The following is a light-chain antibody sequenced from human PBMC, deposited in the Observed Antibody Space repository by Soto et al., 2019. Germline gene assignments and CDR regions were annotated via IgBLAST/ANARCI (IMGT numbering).Light chain of an antibody. Sequence: ALTQPASVSGSPGQSITISCTGTSSDVGSYNLVSWYQQHPGKAPKLMIYEVSKRPSGVSNRFSGSKSGNTASLTISGLQAEDEADYYCCSYAGSSTFVFGGGTKLTVL. V-gene: IGLV2-23*02. CDR3: CSYAGSSTFV. CDR1: SSDVGSYNL. CDR2: EVS. J-gene: IGLJ2*01.